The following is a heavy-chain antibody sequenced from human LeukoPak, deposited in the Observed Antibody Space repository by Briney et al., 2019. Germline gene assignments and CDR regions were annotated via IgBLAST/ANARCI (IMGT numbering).Heavy chain of an antibody. Sequence: SETLSLTCTVSGGSISSYYWSWIRQPPGKGLEWIGYIYYSGSTNYNPSLKSRVTISVDTSKNQFSLKLSSVTAADKAVYYCARHQESITIFGVADIYYYYYGMDVWGQGTTVTVSS. D-gene: IGHD3-3*01. J-gene: IGHJ6*02. V-gene: IGHV4-59*08. CDR3: ARHQESITIFGVADIYYYYYGMDV. CDR1: GGSISSYY. CDR2: IYYSGST.